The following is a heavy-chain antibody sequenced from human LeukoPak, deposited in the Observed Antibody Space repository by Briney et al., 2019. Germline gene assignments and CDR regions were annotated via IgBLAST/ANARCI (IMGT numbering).Heavy chain of an antibody. V-gene: IGHV4-34*01. D-gene: IGHD1-14*01. CDR1: GFTFSSYA. Sequence: GSLRLSCAASGFTFSSYAMSWVRQAPGKGLEWIGEINHSGSTNYNPSLKSRVTISVDTSKNQFSLKLSSVTAADTAVYYCARAYRPRGYYYYYMDVWGKGTTVTVSS. J-gene: IGHJ6*03. CDR2: INHSGST. CDR3: ARAYRPRGYYYYYMDV.